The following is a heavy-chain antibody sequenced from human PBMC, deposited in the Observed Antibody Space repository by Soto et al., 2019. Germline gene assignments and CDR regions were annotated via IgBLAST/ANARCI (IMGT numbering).Heavy chain of an antibody. J-gene: IGHJ6*02. CDR2: IYYSGST. CDR3: ARRCSGGSCYPGYYYYGMDV. CDR1: GGSISSSTYY. V-gene: IGHV4-39*01. Sequence: SETLSLTCTVSGGSISSSTYYWGWIRQPPGKGLEWIGNIYYSGSTYYNPSLKSRVTISVDTSKNQFSLKLSSVTAADTAVYYCARRCSGGSCYPGYYYYGMDVWGHGTTVTVSS. D-gene: IGHD2-15*01.